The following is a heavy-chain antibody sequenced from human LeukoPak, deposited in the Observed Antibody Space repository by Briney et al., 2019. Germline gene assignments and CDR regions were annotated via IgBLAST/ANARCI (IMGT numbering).Heavy chain of an antibody. D-gene: IGHD6-13*01. CDR1: GFTFSSYA. Sequence: GGSLRLSCAASGFTFSSYAMSWVRQAPGKGLEWVSAISGSGGSTYYADSVKGRFTISRDNSKNTLYLQMNSLRAEDTAVYYCAKDQAGSSSWFDAFDIWGQGTMVTVSS. CDR2: ISGSGGST. CDR3: AKDQAGSSSWFDAFDI. J-gene: IGHJ3*02. V-gene: IGHV3-23*01.